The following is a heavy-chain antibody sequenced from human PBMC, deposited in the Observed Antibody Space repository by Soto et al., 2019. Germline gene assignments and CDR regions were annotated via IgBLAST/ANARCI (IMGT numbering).Heavy chain of an antibody. CDR2: ISSSGGST. V-gene: IGHV3-23*01. J-gene: IGHJ4*02. CDR1: GFTFSSNA. CDR3: AKAQGRSYLDY. Sequence: GGSLRLSCAASGFTFSSNAVRWVRQATGKGLEWVSCISSSGGSTYYADWVKGRVTTPTDNSKNMLYLQRNILRAADTAVYYCAKAQGRSYLDYWRQRTRVTVSS.